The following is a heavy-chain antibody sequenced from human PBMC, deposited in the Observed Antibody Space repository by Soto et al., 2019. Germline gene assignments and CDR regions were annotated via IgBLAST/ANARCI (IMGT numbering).Heavy chain of an antibody. J-gene: IGHJ4*02. Sequence: QITLKESGRTLVKPTQTLTLTCTFSGFSLSTTGVGVGWIRQPPGEALEWLALIYWDDDKRYSPSLEHRLTITKDTSNKQVVLTMANMDPVDTATYYCAHRGSVNGWYNYFDSWGQGTLVTVSS. D-gene: IGHD6-19*01. CDR3: AHRGSVNGWYNYFDS. CDR2: IYWDDDK. CDR1: GFSLSTTGVG. V-gene: IGHV2-5*02.